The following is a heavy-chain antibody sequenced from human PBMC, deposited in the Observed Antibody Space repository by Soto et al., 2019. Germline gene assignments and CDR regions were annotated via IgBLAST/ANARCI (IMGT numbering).Heavy chain of an antibody. CDR2: LYWDDDK. Sequence: QITLKESGPTLMKPPQTLTLTCTFSGFSLSTSGVGVGWIRQPPGRAREGLALLYWDDDKRYSPSLKSRLTITKDTSKNQVVLIMTNMDPVDTATYYCAHSSVTMVRGITPFDPWGQGTLVTVSS. D-gene: IGHD3-10*01. CDR3: AHSSVTMVRGITPFDP. J-gene: IGHJ5*02. CDR1: GFSLSTSGVG. V-gene: IGHV2-5*02.